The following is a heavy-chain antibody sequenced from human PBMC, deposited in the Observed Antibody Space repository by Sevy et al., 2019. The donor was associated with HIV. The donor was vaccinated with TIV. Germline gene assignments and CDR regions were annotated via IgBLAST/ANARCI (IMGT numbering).Heavy chain of an antibody. J-gene: IGHJ4*02. D-gene: IGHD1-26*01. CDR2: IKEDGSDK. V-gene: IGHV3-7*01. Sequence: GGSLRLSCAASGFTLSNYWMSWVRQAPGKGLEWVANIKEDGSDKYYVDSVKGPFTISRDNAQNSLYLQMNSLRAEDTAVYYCARDLFSESYSETYWGQGTLVTVSS. CDR3: ARDLFSESYSETY. CDR1: GFTLSNYW.